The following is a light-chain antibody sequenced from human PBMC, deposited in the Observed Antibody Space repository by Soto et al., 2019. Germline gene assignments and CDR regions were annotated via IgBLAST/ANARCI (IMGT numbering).Light chain of an antibody. CDR2: DAS. CDR3: QVYDRSPL. J-gene: IGKJ4*01. CDR1: QSVGSNY. Sequence: EIVLTQSPGTLSLSPRERATLSCRASQSVGSNYLAWYQQKPGQAPRLLIYDASGRASGIPDRFSGSGSGTDFTLTISRLEPEDFAVYYCQVYDRSPLFGGGTMVEI. V-gene: IGKV3-20*01.